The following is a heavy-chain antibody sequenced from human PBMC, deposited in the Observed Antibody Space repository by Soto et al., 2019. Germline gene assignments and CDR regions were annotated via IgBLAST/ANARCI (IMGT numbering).Heavy chain of an antibody. J-gene: IGHJ4*02. CDR3: ARVTSHYFDY. V-gene: IGHV3-7*03. CDR1: GFTFSTSW. CDR2: INEDGSEK. Sequence: LRLSCAASGFTFSTSWMSWVRQAPGKGLEWVANINEDGSEKYYVDSVEGRFTISRDNAKTSLFLHVNSLRAEDTAVYYCARVTSHYFDYWGQGTLVTVSS.